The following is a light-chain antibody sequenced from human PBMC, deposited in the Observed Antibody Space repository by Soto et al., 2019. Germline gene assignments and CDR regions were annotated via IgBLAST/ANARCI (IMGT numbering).Light chain of an antibody. CDR2: GVS. CDR3: QSYNDWPFA. J-gene: IGKJ2*01. Sequence: EIVLTQSPATLSVSPGDRVTLSCRASERLFGFLAWYQQKPGQAPRLLIYGVSTRATGIPARFSGGGSATDFTLTISSQQSEDSAVYFCQSYNDWPFASGLGTRLEI. V-gene: IGKV3-15*01. CDR1: ERLFGF.